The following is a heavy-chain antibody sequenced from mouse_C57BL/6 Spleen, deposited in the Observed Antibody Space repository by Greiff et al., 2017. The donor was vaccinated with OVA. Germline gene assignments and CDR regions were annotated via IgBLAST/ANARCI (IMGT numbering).Heavy chain of an antibody. CDR2: IDPSDSYT. V-gene: IGHV1-69*01. CDR1: GYTFTSYW. CDR3: ARGGSLDY. J-gene: IGHJ2*01. Sequence: QVQLQQPGAELVMPGASVKLSCKASGYTFTSYWMHWVKQRPGQGLEWIGGIDPSDSYTNYNQKFKGKATLTVDKSSSTAYMQLSSLTSEDSAVYYCARGGSLDYWGQGTTLTVSA. D-gene: IGHD1-1*01.